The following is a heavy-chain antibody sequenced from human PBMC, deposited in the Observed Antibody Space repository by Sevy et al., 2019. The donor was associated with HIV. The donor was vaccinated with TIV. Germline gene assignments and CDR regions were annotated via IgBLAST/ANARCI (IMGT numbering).Heavy chain of an antibody. Sequence: GGSLRLSCVGSGFTFRNFGVHWLRQAPGKGLEWLSVVSYDGSSKCYVDSVKGRFIVSRDNSKNTLYLQMNSLRTEDTTVYYCARGGSGDYYYYGLDVWGQGTTVTVSS. D-gene: IGHD3-10*01. V-gene: IGHV3-30*03. J-gene: IGHJ6*02. CDR2: VSYDGSSK. CDR3: ARGGSGDYYYYGLDV. CDR1: GFTFRNFG.